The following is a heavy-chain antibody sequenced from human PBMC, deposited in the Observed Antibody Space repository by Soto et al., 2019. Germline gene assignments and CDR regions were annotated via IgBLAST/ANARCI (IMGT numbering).Heavy chain of an antibody. CDR3: ARESGCSSASCYGGLFDY. V-gene: IGHV4-30-4*01. CDR2: IYYSGST. D-gene: IGHD2-2*01. CDR1: GGSISSGNYY. Sequence: SETLSLTCTVSGGSISSGNYYWSWIRQPPGKGLEWIGYIYYSGSTYYSTSLESRVSISADTSKNQFSLKVNSVTAADTAVYYCARESGCSSASCYGGLFDYWGQGTLVTVSS. J-gene: IGHJ4*02.